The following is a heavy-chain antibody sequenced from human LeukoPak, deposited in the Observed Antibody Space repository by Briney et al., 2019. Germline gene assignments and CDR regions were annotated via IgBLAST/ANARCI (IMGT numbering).Heavy chain of an antibody. V-gene: IGHV1-18*01. Sequence: APAKVSCKASGYRLTSYGISWVRQAPGQGLEWMGWISTYNGNTNYAQKFQDRVTMTTDTSTSTAYMELRSLRSDDTAVYYCARYSVSYSSSWHYYFDYWGQGTLVTVSS. CDR2: ISTYNGNT. D-gene: IGHD6-13*01. J-gene: IGHJ4*02. CDR1: GYRLTSYG. CDR3: ARYSVSYSSSWHYYFDY.